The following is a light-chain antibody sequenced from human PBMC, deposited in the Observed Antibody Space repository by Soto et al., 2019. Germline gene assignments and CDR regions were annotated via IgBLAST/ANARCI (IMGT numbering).Light chain of an antibody. V-gene: IGKV3-15*01. CDR1: QSVSSN. CDR2: GAS. J-gene: IGKJ5*01. CDR3: QRYSNWPPIT. Sequence: EVVMRQSPATLSVSPGEGATLSCRASQSVSSNLAWYQQKPGQAPRLLIYGASTRATGIPARFSGSGSGTELTLTINSLEPEDFAVYYCQRYSNWPPITFGQGTRLEIK.